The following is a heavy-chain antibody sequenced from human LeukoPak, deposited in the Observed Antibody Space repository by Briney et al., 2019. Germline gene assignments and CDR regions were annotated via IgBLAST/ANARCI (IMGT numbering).Heavy chain of an antibody. V-gene: IGHV4-31*03. D-gene: IGHD6-19*01. Sequence: PSETLSLTCTVSGGSISSGGYYWSWIRQHPGKGLEWIGYIYYSGSTYYNPSLKSRVTISVDTSKNQFSLKLSSVTAADTAVYYCASYSSGWFNYFDYWGQGTLVTVSS. J-gene: IGHJ4*02. CDR3: ASYSSGWFNYFDY. CDR1: GGSISSGGYY. CDR2: IYYSGST.